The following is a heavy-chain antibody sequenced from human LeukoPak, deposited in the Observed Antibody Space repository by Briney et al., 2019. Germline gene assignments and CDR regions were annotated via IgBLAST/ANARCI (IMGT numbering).Heavy chain of an antibody. J-gene: IGHJ6*03. CDR3: ARRVVVPAAIWGPLYYYYYMDV. CDR1: GGSINTGDYY. V-gene: IGHV4-39*07. CDR2: LFYTGNT. D-gene: IGHD2-2*02. Sequence: NPSETLSLTCTVSGGSINTGDYYWTWIRQPPGKGLEWVGSLFYTGNTYYNPSLKTRVTISIDTSKNQFSLKLSSVTAADTAVYYCARRVVVPAAIWGPLYYYYYMDVWGKGTTVTVSS.